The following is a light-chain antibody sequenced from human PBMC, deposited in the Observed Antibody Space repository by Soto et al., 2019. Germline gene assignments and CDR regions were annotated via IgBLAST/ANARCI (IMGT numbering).Light chain of an antibody. Sequence: IVLTQSPSTLSSYPGERATLSCMASQTVSSKLAWYQHKPGQAPRLLIYDTSNGATGIPARFSGSGSGTDFTLTISSLQSEDFAVYYCQQHVTWPWTCGQGTNV. CDR2: DTS. V-gene: IGKV3-11*01. CDR3: QQHVTWPWT. CDR1: QTVSSK. J-gene: IGKJ1*01.